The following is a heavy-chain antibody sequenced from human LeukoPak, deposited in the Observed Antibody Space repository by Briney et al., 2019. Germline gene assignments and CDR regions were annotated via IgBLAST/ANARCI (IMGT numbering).Heavy chain of an antibody. CDR3: ARVKDGCSSTSCYPDSLPGY. J-gene: IGHJ4*02. CDR1: GFTFSSYW. CDR2: IKQDGSEK. D-gene: IGHD2-2*01. V-gene: IGHV3-7*01. Sequence: PGGSLRLSCAASGFTFSSYWMSWVRQAPGKGLEWVANIKQDGSEKYYVDSVKGRFTISRDNAKNSLYLQMNSLRAEDTAVYYCARVKDGCSSTSCYPDSLPGYWGQGTLVTVSS.